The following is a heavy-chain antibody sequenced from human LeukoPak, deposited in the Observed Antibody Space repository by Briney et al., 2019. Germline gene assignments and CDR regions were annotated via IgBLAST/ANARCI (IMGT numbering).Heavy chain of an antibody. J-gene: IGHJ5*02. CDR3: AKSYCGSNSCSLVDWYNWFDT. V-gene: IGHV3-9*01. CDR1: GFTFDDYA. CDR2: ICWNSNNI. Sequence: GRSLRLSCAAPGFTFDDYAMHWVRPAPGEGLEGGSGICWNSNNIGYADSVKGRFTISRDNAKNSLYLQMNSLRAEDTALYYCAKSYCGSNSCSLVDWYNWFDTWGQGTLVTVSS. D-gene: IGHD2-2*01.